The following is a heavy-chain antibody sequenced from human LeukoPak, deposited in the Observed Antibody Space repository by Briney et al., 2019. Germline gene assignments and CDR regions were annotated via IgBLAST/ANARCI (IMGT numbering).Heavy chain of an antibody. J-gene: IGHJ4*02. CDR1: GFTFSSYG. V-gene: IGHV3-33*01. CDR2: IWYDGSNK. D-gene: IGHD1-14*01. CDR3: ARHIDNLYSPFDF. Sequence: GRSLRLSCAASGFTFSSYGMHWVRQAPGKGLEWVAVIWYDGSNKYYADSVKGRFTISRDNSKNTLYLQMNSLRAEDTAVYYCARHIDNLYSPFDFRGQGTLVTVSS.